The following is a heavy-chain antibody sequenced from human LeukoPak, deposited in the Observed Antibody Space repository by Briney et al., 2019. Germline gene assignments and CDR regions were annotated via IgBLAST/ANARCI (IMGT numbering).Heavy chain of an antibody. CDR1: GFTFSSYA. CDR2: ISYDGSNK. J-gene: IGHJ4*02. CDR3: AKEGDDYGDNYFDY. V-gene: IGHV3-30-3*01. D-gene: IGHD4-17*01. Sequence: PGRSLRLSCAASGFTFSSYAMHWVLQAPGKGLEWVAVISYDGSNKYYADSVKGRFTISRDNSKNTLYLQMNSLRAEDTAVYYCAKEGDDYGDNYFDYWGQGTLVTVSS.